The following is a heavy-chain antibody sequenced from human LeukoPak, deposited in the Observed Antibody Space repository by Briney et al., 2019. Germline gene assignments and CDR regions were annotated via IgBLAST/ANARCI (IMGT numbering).Heavy chain of an antibody. D-gene: IGHD3-9*01. Sequence: GGSLSLSCAASGFTFDDYAMHWVRQAPGKGLEWVSGISWNSGSIGYADSVKGRFTISRDNAKNSLYLQMNSLRAEDTALYYCAKDIGVRRYYDILTGSLDYWGQGTLVTVSS. CDR1: GFTFDDYA. CDR3: AKDIGVRRYYDILTGSLDY. CDR2: ISWNSGSI. J-gene: IGHJ4*02. V-gene: IGHV3-9*01.